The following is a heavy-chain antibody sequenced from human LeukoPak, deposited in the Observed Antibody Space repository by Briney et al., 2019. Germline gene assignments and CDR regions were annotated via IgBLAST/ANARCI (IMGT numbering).Heavy chain of an antibody. Sequence: ASVKVSCKISGHTLIDLAVHWVRQAPAKGLEWMGGFEREDAETIYAQRFQGRVTMTADTSTDTAYMELSSLTSEDTAVYYCATLPTEAWLLRYYFDSWGQGTLVTVSS. CDR3: ATLPTEAWLLRYYFDS. D-gene: IGHD3-22*01. V-gene: IGHV1-24*01. J-gene: IGHJ4*02. CDR2: FEREDAET. CDR1: GHTLIDLA.